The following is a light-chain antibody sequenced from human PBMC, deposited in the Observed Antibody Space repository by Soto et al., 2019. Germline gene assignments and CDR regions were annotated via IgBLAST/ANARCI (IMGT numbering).Light chain of an antibody. CDR2: DTS. CDR1: QSVSSY. J-gene: IGKJ4*01. V-gene: IGKV3-20*01. Sequence: EIVLTQSPGTLSLSVGERVTLSCRASQSVSSYLARYQQTPGQAPRLLIYDTSNRATGTPDRFSGSGSGTDFTLTISRLEPEDFTVYYCQQYGSSPLTFGGGTTVEIK. CDR3: QQYGSSPLT.